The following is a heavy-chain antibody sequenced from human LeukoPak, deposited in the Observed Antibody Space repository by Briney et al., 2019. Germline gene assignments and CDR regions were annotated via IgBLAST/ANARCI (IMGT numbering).Heavy chain of an antibody. V-gene: IGHV3-23*01. CDR1: GFTFSSYG. CDR3: AKSGSIWYYFDY. J-gene: IGHJ4*02. D-gene: IGHD6-13*01. CDR2: ITGSGDST. Sequence: QTGGSLRLSCVASGFTFSSYGMSWVRQAPGKGLEWVSAITGSGDSTEFADSVKGRFTVSRDNSKNTLYLQMNSLRAEDTAVYYCAKSGSIWYYFDYWGQGTLVTVSS.